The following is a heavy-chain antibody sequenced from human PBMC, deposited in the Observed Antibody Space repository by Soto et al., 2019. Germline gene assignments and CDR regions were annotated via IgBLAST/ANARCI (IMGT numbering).Heavy chain of an antibody. V-gene: IGHV3-23*01. Sequence: PGGSLRLSCAASGFTFSSYAMSWVRQAPGKGLEWVSAISGSGGSTYYADSVKGRFTISRDNSKNTLYLQMNSLRTEDTALYYCAKDSGTRERFLEWLPPYFDYWGQGTLVTVSS. J-gene: IGHJ4*02. D-gene: IGHD3-3*01. CDR2: ISGSGGST. CDR3: AKDSGTRERFLEWLPPYFDY. CDR1: GFTFSSYA.